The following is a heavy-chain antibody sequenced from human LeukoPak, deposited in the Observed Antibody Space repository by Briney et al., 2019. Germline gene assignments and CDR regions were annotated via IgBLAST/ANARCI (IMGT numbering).Heavy chain of an antibody. CDR2: INHSGST. Sequence: IPSETLSLTCAVYGGSFSGYYWSWIRQPPGKGLEWIGEINHSGSTNYNPSLKSRVTISVDTSKNQFSLKLSSVTAADTAVYYCARESNGDPQLLDHWGQGTLVTVSS. J-gene: IGHJ4*02. D-gene: IGHD4-17*01. CDR3: ARESNGDPQLLDH. CDR1: GGSFSGYY. V-gene: IGHV4-34*01.